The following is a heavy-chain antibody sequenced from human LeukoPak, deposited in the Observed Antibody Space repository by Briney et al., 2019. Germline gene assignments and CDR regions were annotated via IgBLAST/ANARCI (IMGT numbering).Heavy chain of an antibody. V-gene: IGHV1-69*13. CDR2: IIPIFGTA. Sequence: ASVKVSCKASGGTFSSYAISWVRQAPGQWLEWMGGIIPIFGTANYAQKFQGRVTITADESTSTAYMELSSLRSEDTAVYYCARDVIAAASLGFDYWGQGTLVTVSS. CDR3: ARDVIAAASLGFDY. CDR1: GGTFSSYA. J-gene: IGHJ4*02. D-gene: IGHD6-13*01.